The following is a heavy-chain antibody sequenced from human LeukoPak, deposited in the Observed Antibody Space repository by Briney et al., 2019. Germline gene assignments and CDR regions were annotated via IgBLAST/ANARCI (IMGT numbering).Heavy chain of an antibody. CDR3: VRGYYYYMDV. J-gene: IGHJ6*03. V-gene: IGHV3-30*02. Sequence: PGGSLRLSCTASRFSISPFGIHWVRQAPGKGLEWVALIRNDGINEDYADSVKGRFTVSRDNSKNTVNLQMNSLRPEDTAVYFCVRGYYYYMDVWGRGTTVT. CDR1: RFSISPFG. CDR2: IRNDGINE.